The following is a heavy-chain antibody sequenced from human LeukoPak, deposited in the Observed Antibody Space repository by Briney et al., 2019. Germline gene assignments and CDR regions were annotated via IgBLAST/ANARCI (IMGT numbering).Heavy chain of an antibody. Sequence: ASVKVSCKASGYTFTGYYMHWVRQAPGQGLEWMGWINPNSGGTNYAQKFQGRVTMTRDTSISTAYMELSRLRSDDTAVYYCVRDIALGITNNNWFDPWGQGTLVTVSS. CDR3: VRDIALGITNNNWFDP. D-gene: IGHD3-3*01. CDR1: GYTFTGYY. CDR2: INPNSGGT. V-gene: IGHV1-2*02. J-gene: IGHJ5*02.